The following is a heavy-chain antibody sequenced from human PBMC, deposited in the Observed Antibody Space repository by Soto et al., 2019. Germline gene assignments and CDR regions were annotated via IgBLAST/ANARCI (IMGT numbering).Heavy chain of an antibody. J-gene: IGHJ4*02. V-gene: IGHV3-21*01. D-gene: IGHD6-13*01. CDR2: ISSSSSYI. Sequence: EVQLVESGGGLVKPGGSLRLSCAASGFTFSSYSRNWVRQAPGKGLEWVSSISSSSSYIYYADSVKGQFTISRDNAKNSRYLQMNSLRAEDTAVDYCAGGQAAAGTEIDYWGQGTLVTVSS. CDR1: GFTFSSYS. CDR3: AGGQAAAGTEIDY.